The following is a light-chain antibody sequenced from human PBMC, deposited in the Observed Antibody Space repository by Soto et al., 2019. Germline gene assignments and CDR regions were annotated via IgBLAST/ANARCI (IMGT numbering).Light chain of an antibody. CDR3: QQYSNIIT. J-gene: IGKJ5*01. Sequence: DIQMTQSPPSLSASVGHRVTITCQASQDVSNYLNWYQQKLGKAPKFLIYDASNLETGVPSRFSGSGSGTYFSFTISSMKPEDFATYYCQQYSNIITFGQGTRLEI. V-gene: IGKV1-33*01. CDR2: DAS. CDR1: QDVSNY.